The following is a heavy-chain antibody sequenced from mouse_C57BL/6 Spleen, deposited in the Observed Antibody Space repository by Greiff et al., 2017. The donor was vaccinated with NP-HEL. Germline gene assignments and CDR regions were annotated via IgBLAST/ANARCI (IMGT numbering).Heavy chain of an antibody. V-gene: IGHV5-6*01. CDR1: GFTFSSYG. Sequence: EVQLVESGGDLVKPGGSLKLSCAASGFTFSSYGMSWVRQTPDKRLEWVATISSGGSYTYYPDSVKGRFTISRDNAKNTLYLQMSSLKSEDTAMYYCARHIWYYGTPYAMDYWGQGTSVTVSS. D-gene: IGHD1-1*01. CDR3: ARHIWYYGTPYAMDY. J-gene: IGHJ4*01. CDR2: ISSGGSYT.